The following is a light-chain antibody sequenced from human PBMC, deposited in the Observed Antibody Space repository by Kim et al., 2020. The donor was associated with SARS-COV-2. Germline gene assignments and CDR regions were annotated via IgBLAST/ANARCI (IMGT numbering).Light chain of an antibody. J-gene: IGKJ4*01. V-gene: IGKV3-11*01. CDR2: DAS. CDR3: QQRSNWPLT. Sequence: EVVLTQSPVTLSLSPGERATLSCRVSQSISNYLAWYQQKPGQAPRLLIYDASNRATGIPPRFSGSGSGTDFILTISSLEPEDFAIYYCQQRSNWPLTFGGGTKVDIK. CDR1: QSISNY.